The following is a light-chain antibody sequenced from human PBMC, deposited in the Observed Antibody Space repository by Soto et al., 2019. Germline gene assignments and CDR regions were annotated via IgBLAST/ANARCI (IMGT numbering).Light chain of an antibody. V-gene: IGLV2-14*01. CDR2: EVN. CDR3: SSYAASGVPVV. CDR1: SSDIGAYNY. Sequence: QSVLTQPPSVSAAPGQKVTISCTGTSSDIGAYNYVSWYQHRPGKAPKLLIFEVNSRPAGLSNRFSGSKSGNTASLTISGLQAEDDAIYYCSSYAASGVPVVFGGGTKVTVL. J-gene: IGLJ2*01.